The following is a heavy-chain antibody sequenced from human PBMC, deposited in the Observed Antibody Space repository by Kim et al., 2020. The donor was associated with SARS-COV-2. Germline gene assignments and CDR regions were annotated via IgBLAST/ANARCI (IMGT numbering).Heavy chain of an antibody. J-gene: IGHJ6*04. CDR3: AGGHVVPAAMMFDYYCYYGMDV. CDR2: IKQDGSEK. CDR1: GFTFSSYW. D-gene: IGHD2-2*01. Sequence: GGSLRLSCAASGFTFSSYWMSWVRQAPGKGLEWVANIKQDGSEKYYVDSVKGRFTISRDNAKNSLYLQMNSLRAEDTAVYYCAGGHVVPAAMMFDYYCYYGMDVWGEGTAVTVSS. V-gene: IGHV3-7*04.